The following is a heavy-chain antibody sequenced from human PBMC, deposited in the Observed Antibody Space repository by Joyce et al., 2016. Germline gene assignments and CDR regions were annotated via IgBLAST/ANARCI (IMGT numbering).Heavy chain of an antibody. Sequence: QLQLVQSGAEVKKPGASVKVSCKASGYTFTGYYMHWVRQAPGQGLEWMGWINPNSGGTNYAQKFQGRVTMTRDTSISTAYMELSRLRSDDTAVYYCARDTTSSGWMTYYYYYYGMDVWGQGTTVTVSS. CDR1: GYTFTGYY. V-gene: IGHV1-2*02. J-gene: IGHJ6*02. CDR2: INPNSGGT. D-gene: IGHD6-19*01. CDR3: ARDTTSSGWMTYYYYYYGMDV.